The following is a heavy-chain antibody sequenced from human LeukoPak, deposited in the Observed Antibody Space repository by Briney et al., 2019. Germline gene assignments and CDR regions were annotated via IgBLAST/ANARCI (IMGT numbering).Heavy chain of an antibody. J-gene: IGHJ4*02. D-gene: IGHD3-16*01. CDR1: GFTFNTYP. Sequence: PGGSLRLSCAPSGFTFNTYPMHWVRQAPGKGLEWVALIQDDGAKTNYADSVRGRFTISRDNSRSTVYLQMISLKPDDTAVYYCSIPAITLVVMISPFDYWGQGALVTVSS. CDR3: SIPAITLVVMISPFDY. V-gene: IGHV3-30*02. CDR2: IQDDGAKT.